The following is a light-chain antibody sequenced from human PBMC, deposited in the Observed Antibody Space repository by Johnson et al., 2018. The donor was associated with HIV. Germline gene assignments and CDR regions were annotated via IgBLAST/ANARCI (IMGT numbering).Light chain of an antibody. CDR2: ENN. V-gene: IGLV1-51*02. CDR3: GTWDSILSAYV. CDR1: SSNIGNNY. J-gene: IGLJ1*01. Sequence: QSVLTQPPSVSAAPGQKVTISCSGSSSNIGNNYVSWYRQFPGTAPKLLIYENNKRPSGIPDRFSGSKSGTSATLGITGLQTGDEADYYCGTWDSILSAYVFGTGTKVTVL.